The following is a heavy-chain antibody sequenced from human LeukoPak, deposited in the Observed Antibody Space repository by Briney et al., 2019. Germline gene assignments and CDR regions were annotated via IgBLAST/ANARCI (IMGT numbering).Heavy chain of an antibody. CDR1: GFTFSRYW. Sequence: GGSLRLSCAPSGFTFSRYWMTWVRQAPGKGLEWVANVNEGGSDKYYVGSVKGRFTISRDNAKNSLYLQMNSLRVEDTAVYYCARDVGRGFDYWGQGTLVTVSS. CDR3: ARDVGRGFDY. V-gene: IGHV3-7*01. J-gene: IGHJ4*02. D-gene: IGHD3-10*01. CDR2: VNEGGSDK.